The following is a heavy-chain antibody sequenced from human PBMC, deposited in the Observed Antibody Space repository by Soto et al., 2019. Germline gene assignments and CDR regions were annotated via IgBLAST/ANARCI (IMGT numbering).Heavy chain of an antibody. CDR1: GGTFSSYT. V-gene: IGHV1-69*02. CDR3: VVVVAALHQVDY. D-gene: IGHD2-15*01. Sequence: GASVKVSCKASGGTFSSYTISWVRQAPGQGLEWMGRIIPILGIANYAQKFQGRVTITADKSTSTAYMELSSLRSEDTAVYYCVVVVAALHQVDYWGQGTLVTVSS. CDR2: IIPILGIA. J-gene: IGHJ4*02.